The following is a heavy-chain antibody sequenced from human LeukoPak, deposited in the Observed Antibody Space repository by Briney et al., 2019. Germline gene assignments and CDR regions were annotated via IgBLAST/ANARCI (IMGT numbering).Heavy chain of an antibody. J-gene: IGHJ4*02. V-gene: IGHV3-30*18. CDR3: AKGRQDRGWETFDY. D-gene: IGHD2-15*01. CDR2: ISYDGSNK. Sequence: QPGGSLRLSCAASGFTFSSYGMHWVRQAPGKGLEGVAVISYDGSNKYYADSVKGRFTISRDNSKNTLYLQMNSLRAEDTAVYYCAKGRQDRGWETFDYWGQGTLVTVSS. CDR1: GFTFSSYG.